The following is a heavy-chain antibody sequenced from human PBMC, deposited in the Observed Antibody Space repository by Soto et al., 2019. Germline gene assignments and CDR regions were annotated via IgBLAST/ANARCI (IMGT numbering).Heavy chain of an antibody. J-gene: IGHJ6*02. D-gene: IGHD6-19*01. CDR1: GDSISSSSYY. V-gene: IGHV4-39*01. CDR2: IYYSGTT. CDR3: ARQAGSDGHYYSGMDV. Sequence: SETLSLTCTVSGDSISSSSYYWGWIRQPPGKGLEWIGSIYYSGTTYYNPSLESRVTISVDTSKNQFSLKLSSVTAADTAVYYCARQAGSDGHYYSGMDVWGQGTTVTVSS.